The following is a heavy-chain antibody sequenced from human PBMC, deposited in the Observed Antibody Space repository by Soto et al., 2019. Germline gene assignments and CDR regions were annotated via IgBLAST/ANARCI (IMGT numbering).Heavy chain of an antibody. V-gene: IGHV1-69*01. CDR3: ARDNLEDIDLRGYCFDS. CDR1: GATFSTSS. Sequence: QVQLEQSGAEVKKPGSSVKVSCKVSGATFSTSSISWVRQAPGQGLEWMGAIIPIFGTTNYAQEFQGRLTITAEESTRTAYMELTTLGSQNTALYFCARDNLEDIDLRGYCFDSWGQGTLVTVSS. CDR2: IIPIFGTT. D-gene: IGHD3-3*01. J-gene: IGHJ4*02.